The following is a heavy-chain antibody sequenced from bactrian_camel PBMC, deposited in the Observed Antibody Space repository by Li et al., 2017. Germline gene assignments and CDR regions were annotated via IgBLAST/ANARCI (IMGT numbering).Heavy chain of an antibody. CDR3: ATAQSGGWLVPAD. D-gene: IGHD2*01. V-gene: IGHV3S1*01. CDR2: INRGGTT. CDR1: GFTFSSYY. Sequence: VQLVESGGGLVQPGGSLRLSCAASGFTFSSYYSYWVRQAPGKGLEWVSIINRGGTTYYADSMKGRFTISSDNAKSTLYLQMNSLKTEDTAVYYCATAQSGGWLVPADWGQGTQVTVS. J-gene: IGHJ4*01.